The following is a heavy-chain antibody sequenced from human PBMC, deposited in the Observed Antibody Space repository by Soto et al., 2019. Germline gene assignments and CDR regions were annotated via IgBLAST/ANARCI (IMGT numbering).Heavy chain of an antibody. Sequence: QVQLQESGPGLVKPSQTLSLTCTVSGGSISSGGYYWYWIRQHPGKGLEWIGYNYYSGTTYYNPSLKSRVTISVDTSKNQFSLKLSSVTAADTAVYYCAASCVACGGFNYYGMDVWGQGTTVTVSS. CDR1: GGSISSGGYY. CDR2: NYYSGTT. CDR3: AASCVACGGFNYYGMDV. V-gene: IGHV4-31*03. J-gene: IGHJ6*02. D-gene: IGHD2-21*01.